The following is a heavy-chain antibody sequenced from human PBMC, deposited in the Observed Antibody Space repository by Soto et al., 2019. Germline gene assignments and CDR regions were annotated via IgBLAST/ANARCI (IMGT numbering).Heavy chain of an antibody. J-gene: IGHJ6*02. Sequence: ASVKVSCKASGYRFSNYYLHWVRQAPGQGLEWMGWISPYTGATNYAKKFEGRVTITSDTSSNTASMDLTRLTPDDTAIYYCARDLRFAYGNFYHYVMADWGQGSTVIVSS. CDR2: ISPYTGAT. CDR1: GYRFSNYY. D-gene: IGHD3-16*01. CDR3: ARDLRFAYGNFYHYVMAD. V-gene: IGHV1-2*02.